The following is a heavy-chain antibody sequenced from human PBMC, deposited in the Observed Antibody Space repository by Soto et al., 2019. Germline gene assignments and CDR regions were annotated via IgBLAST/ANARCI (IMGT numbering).Heavy chain of an antibody. D-gene: IGHD3-3*01. V-gene: IGHV1-2*02. CDR3: ARSTYDFWSGYLNWFDP. CDR2: INPNSGGT. CDR1: GYAFTGYY. J-gene: IGHJ5*02. Sequence: ASVKVSCKASGYAFTGYYMHWVQQAPGQGLEWMGWINPNSGGTNYAQKFQGRVTMTRDTSISTAYMELSRLRSDDTAVYYCARSTYDFWSGYLNWFDPWGQGTLVTVSS.